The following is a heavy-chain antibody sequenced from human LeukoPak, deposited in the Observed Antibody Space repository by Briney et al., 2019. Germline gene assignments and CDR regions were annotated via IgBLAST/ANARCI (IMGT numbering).Heavy chain of an antibody. Sequence: GGSLRLSCAASGFIFSSYGMHWVRQAPGKGLEWVAVISGDGNNKYYADSVKGRFTISRDNSKSTLYLEMNSLRAEDTALYFCASPNYYGSSGYYSPFDYWGQGTLVTVSS. CDR1: GFIFSSYG. CDR3: ASPNYYGSSGYYSPFDY. V-gene: IGHV3-30*19. D-gene: IGHD3-22*01. CDR2: ISGDGNNK. J-gene: IGHJ4*02.